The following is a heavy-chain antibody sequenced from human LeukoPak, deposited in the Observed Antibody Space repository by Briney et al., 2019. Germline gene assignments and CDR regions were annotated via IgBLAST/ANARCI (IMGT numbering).Heavy chain of an antibody. V-gene: IGHV4-61*01. D-gene: IGHD3-10*01. CDR2: IYYSGST. CDR1: GGSVSSGSYY. CDR3: ARAGTGVQGVITV. Sequence: SETLSLTCTVSGGSVSSGSYYRSWIRQPPGKGLEWIGYIYYSGSTNYNPSLKSRVTISVDTSKNQFSLKLSSVTAADTAVYYCARAGTGVQGVITVWGQGTLVTVSS. J-gene: IGHJ4*02.